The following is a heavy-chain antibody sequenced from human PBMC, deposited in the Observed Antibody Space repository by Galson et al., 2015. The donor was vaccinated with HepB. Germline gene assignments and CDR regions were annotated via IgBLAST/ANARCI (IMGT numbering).Heavy chain of an antibody. CDR1: GDSVSNNSDA. J-gene: IGHJ3*01. Sequence: CAISGDSVSNNSDAWNWIRQSPWRGLEWLGRTYYRFKWYYEYSPSVNSRISITPDTSKNHFSLRLISLTPDDTAVYFCARVRGGVRGVITAFDVWGQGTTVTVSS. V-gene: IGHV6-1*01. D-gene: IGHD3-10*01. CDR3: ARVRGGVRGVITAFDV. CDR2: TYYRFKWYY.